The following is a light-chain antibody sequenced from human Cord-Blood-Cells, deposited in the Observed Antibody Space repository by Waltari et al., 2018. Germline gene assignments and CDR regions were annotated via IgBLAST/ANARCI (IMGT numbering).Light chain of an antibody. CDR3: QQYNNWPMYT. J-gene: IGKJ2*01. CDR1: QSVSSN. CDR2: GAS. Sequence: EIVMTQSPATLSVSPGARATLSCRASQSVSSNLAWYQQKPGQSPRLLIYGASTRATGIPARFSGSGSGTEFTLTISSLQSEDFAVYYGQQYNNWPMYTFGQGTKLEIK. V-gene: IGKV3-15*01.